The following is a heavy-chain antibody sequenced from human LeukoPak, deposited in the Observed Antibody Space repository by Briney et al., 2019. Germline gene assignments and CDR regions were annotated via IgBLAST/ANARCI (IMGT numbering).Heavy chain of an antibody. CDR1: GFTFRSYA. V-gene: IGHV3-30*03. J-gene: IGHJ4*02. D-gene: IGHD3-22*01. CDR3: ARTYYYDSIGSNTDY. CDR2: ISHDGRNK. Sequence: GGSLRLSCAASGFTFRSYAMHWVRQAPGKGLEWVAVISHDGRNKYYVDSVKGRFTISRDNAKNSLYLQMNSLRAEDTAVYYCARTYYYDSIGSNTDYWGQGTLVTVSS.